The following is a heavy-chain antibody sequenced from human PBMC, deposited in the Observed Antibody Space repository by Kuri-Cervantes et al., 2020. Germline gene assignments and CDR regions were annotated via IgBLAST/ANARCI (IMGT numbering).Heavy chain of an antibody. CDR2: MNPNSGNT. CDR3: ARRDVVAPVIGY. D-gene: IGHD2-2*01. V-gene: IGHV1-8*01. CDR1: GYTFTSYD. J-gene: IGHJ4*02. Sequence: ASVKVSCKASGYTFTSYDINWVRQATGQGLEWMGWMNPNSGNTGYAQKFQGRVTMTRNTSISTAYMELSSLRSEDTAVYYCARRDVVAPVIGYWGQGTLVTVSS.